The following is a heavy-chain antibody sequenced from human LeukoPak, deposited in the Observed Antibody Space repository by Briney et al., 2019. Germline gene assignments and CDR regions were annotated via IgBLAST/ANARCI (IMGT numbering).Heavy chain of an antibody. CDR1: GYPFTGHY. CDR2: INPNSGGT. Sequence: ASVKVSCKASGYPFTGHYMHWVRQAPGQGLEWMGWINPNSGGTNYAQMFQGRVTMARDTSISTAYMELSRLRSDDTAVYYCARDDAQLLWFGELGLGWFDPWGQGTLVTVSS. J-gene: IGHJ5*02. CDR3: ARDDAQLLWFGELGLGWFDP. D-gene: IGHD3-10*01. V-gene: IGHV1-2*02.